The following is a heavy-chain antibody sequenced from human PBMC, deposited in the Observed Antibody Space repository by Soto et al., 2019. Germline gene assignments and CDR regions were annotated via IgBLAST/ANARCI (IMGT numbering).Heavy chain of an antibody. J-gene: IGHJ1*01. V-gene: IGHV3-30-3*01. CDR2: ISYDGSNK. CDR1: GFTSSSYA. CDR3: ARDGGYSSGWPH. D-gene: IGHD6-19*01. Sequence: QVQLVESGGGVVQPGRSLRLSCAASGFTSSSYAMHWVRQAPGKGLEWVAVISYDGSNKYYADSVKGRFTISRDNSKNTLYLQKKSLSAEDADVYYCARDGGYSSGWPHWGQGTLVNVSS.